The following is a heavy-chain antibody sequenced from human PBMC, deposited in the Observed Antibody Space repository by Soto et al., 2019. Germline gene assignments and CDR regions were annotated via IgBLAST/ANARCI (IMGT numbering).Heavy chain of an antibody. Sequence: PSETLSLTCTVSGGSISSYYWSWIRQPPGKGLEWIGYIYYSGSTNYNPSLKSRVTISVDTSKNQFSLKLSSVTAADTAVYYCASSTDRDGYNSPFDYWGQGTLVTVSS. J-gene: IGHJ4*02. V-gene: IGHV4-59*01. CDR3: ASSTDRDGYNSPFDY. CDR1: GGSISSYY. D-gene: IGHD5-12*01. CDR2: IYYSGST.